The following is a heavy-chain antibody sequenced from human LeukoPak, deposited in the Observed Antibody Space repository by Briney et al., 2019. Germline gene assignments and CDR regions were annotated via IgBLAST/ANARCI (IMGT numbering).Heavy chain of an antibody. J-gene: IGHJ4*02. Sequence: PSETLSLTCAVSGGSISSGGYSWSWIRQPPGKGLEWIGYIYHSGSTYYNPSLKSRVTISVDRSKNQFSLKLSSVTAADTAVYYCAKGGREGSGSYYTATLYYFDYWGQGTLVTVSS. V-gene: IGHV4-30-2*01. CDR1: GGSISSGGYS. D-gene: IGHD3-10*01. CDR3: AKGGREGSGSYYTATLYYFDY. CDR2: IYHSGST.